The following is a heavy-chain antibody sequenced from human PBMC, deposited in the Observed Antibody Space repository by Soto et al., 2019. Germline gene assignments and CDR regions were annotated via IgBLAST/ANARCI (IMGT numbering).Heavy chain of an antibody. V-gene: IGHV1-2*04. CDR3: ARAHGVRGVPHPMSYFDY. Sequence: QVQLVQSGAEVKKPGASVKVSCKASGYTFTGYYMHWVRQAPGQGLAWMGWINPNSGGTNYAQTFQGWVTMTRDTSLSTSYMERSRMRSDDTAVYYWARAHGVRGVPHPMSYFDYWGHGTLVAVSS. CDR1: GYTFTGYY. CDR2: INPNSGGT. D-gene: IGHD3-10*01. J-gene: IGHJ4*01.